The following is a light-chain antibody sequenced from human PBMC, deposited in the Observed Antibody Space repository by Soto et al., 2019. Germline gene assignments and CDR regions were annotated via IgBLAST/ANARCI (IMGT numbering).Light chain of an antibody. CDR3: QQYDNWPIT. V-gene: IGKV3-15*01. Sequence: EKVMTQSPATLSVSPGERATLSCRASQSVSSKLAWYQQKPGQAPRLLIYGASSRATDIPGRFSGSGSGTEFTLTISSLQSEDFAVYYCQQYDNWPITFGQGTRLESK. J-gene: IGKJ5*01. CDR2: GAS. CDR1: QSVSSK.